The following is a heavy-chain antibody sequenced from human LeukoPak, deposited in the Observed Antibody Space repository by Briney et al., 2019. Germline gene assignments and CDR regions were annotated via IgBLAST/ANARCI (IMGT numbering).Heavy chain of an antibody. CDR3: ARMYSSGWYYFDY. D-gene: IGHD6-19*01. V-gene: IGHV2-70*11. CDR2: IDWDDDK. Sequence: SGPTLVNPTQTLTLTCTFSGFSLTTGAMCVSWMRQPPGKALEWLARIDWDDDKYYNTSLKTRLTISKDTSKNQVVLTMTNMDPVDTATYYCARMYSSGWYYFDYWGQGTLVTVSS. CDR1: GFSLTTGAMC. J-gene: IGHJ4*02.